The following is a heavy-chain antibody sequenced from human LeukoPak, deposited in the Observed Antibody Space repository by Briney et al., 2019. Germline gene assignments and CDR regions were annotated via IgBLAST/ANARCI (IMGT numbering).Heavy chain of an antibody. Sequence: GRSLRLSCAASGFTFSNYAMHWVRQAPGKGLEWVAVISNVETNTYYADSVKGRFTISRDNSKNTLYLQLNSMRAEGTSVYYCARDSTYYYASGSSGPHYFDSWGQGTLVTVSS. CDR3: ARDSTYYYASGSSGPHYFDS. V-gene: IGHV3-30*01. J-gene: IGHJ4*02. CDR1: GFTFSNYA. CDR2: ISNVETNT. D-gene: IGHD3-10*01.